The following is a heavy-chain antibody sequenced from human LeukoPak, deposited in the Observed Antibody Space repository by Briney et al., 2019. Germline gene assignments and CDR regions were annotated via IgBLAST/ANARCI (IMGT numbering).Heavy chain of an antibody. CDR3: ARAVAGWYYFDY. D-gene: IGHD6-19*01. V-gene: IGHV4-59*01. CDR2: IYYSGST. Sequence: SETLSLTCAVYGGSFSGYYWSWIRQPPGKGLEWIGYIYYSGSTNYNPSLKSRVTISVDTSKNQFSLKLSSVTAADTAVYYCARAVAGWYYFDYWGQGTLVTVSS. J-gene: IGHJ4*02. CDR1: GGSFSGYY.